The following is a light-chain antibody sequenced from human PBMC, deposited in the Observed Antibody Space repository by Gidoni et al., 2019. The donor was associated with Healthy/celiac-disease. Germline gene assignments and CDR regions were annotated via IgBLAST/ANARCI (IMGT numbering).Light chain of an antibody. CDR2: GAS. V-gene: IGKV3-20*01. J-gene: IGKJ2*01. CDR1: QSVSSSY. Sequence: IVLTQTPGPLSLSPGERATLSCRASQSVSSSYLAWYQQKPGQAPRLLIYGASSRATGIPDRFSGSGSVTDFTLTISRLEPEDFAVYYCQQYGSSPRMYTFGQGTKLEIK. CDR3: QQYGSSPRMYT.